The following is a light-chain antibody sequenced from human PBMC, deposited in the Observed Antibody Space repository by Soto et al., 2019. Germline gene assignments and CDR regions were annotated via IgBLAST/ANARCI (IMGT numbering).Light chain of an antibody. CDR2: GAS. CDR1: QSVRTK. V-gene: IGKV3-15*01. J-gene: IGKJ5*01. Sequence: DKVMTQSPGTLSVSPGEGATLFCRASQSVRTKLAWYQQRAGQAPRLLMYGASTRATGIPDRFSGSGSGTEFTLTICSLQSEDFAVYYCQQYNSWPPITCGQRTRLEIK. CDR3: QQYNSWPPIT.